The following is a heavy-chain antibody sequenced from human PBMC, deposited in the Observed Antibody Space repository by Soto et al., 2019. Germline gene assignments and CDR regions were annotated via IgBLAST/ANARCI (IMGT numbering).Heavy chain of an antibody. CDR3: ARDRAEYYDFWSGYPPANDYYGMDV. CDR1: GFTFSSYG. V-gene: IGHV3-33*01. D-gene: IGHD3-3*01. Sequence: GGSLRLSCAASGFTFSSYGMHWVRQAPGKGLEWVAVIWYDGSNKYYADSVKGRFTISRDNSKNTLYLQMNSLRAEDTAVYYCARDRAEYYDFWSGYPPANDYYGMDVWGQGTTVTVSS. J-gene: IGHJ6*02. CDR2: IWYDGSNK.